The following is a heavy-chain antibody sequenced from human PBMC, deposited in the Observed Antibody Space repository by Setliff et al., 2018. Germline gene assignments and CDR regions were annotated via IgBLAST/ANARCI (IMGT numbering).Heavy chain of an antibody. Sequence: PSETLSLTCSVSSGSIGSHYWNWMRQPPGKGLEWIGHVFHTGSTKYNPSLRSRVTISVDTSENYSSLRLTSVTAADTAVYYCARAPPSVPYGDYGPRQYFDLWGRGSLVTVSS. V-gene: IGHV4-59*11. CDR3: ARAPPSVPYGDYGPRQYFDL. D-gene: IGHD4-17*01. CDR2: VFHTGST. CDR1: SGSIGSHY. J-gene: IGHJ2*01.